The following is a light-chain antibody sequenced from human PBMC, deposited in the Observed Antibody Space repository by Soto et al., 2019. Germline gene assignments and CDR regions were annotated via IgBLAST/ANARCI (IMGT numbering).Light chain of an antibody. CDR3: QTWGAGIVL. CDR1: SGHSSYA. Sequence: QPVLTQSPSASASLGASVKLTCTLTSGHSSYAIAWHQLQPEKGPRYLMKLNSDGSLDKGDGIPGRFSGSSSGAERYLTISSLQSEDEADYYCQTWGAGIVLFGGGTKLTVL. CDR2: LNSDGSL. J-gene: IGLJ2*01. V-gene: IGLV4-69*01.